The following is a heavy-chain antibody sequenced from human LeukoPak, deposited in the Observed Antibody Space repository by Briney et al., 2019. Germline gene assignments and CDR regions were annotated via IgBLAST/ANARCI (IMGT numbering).Heavy chain of an antibody. CDR3: ARDVTYHGGDWFDP. D-gene: IGHD4-23*01. V-gene: IGHV3-48*04. CDR2: ISSTASSI. Sequence: QPGGSLRLSCAASEFTFSSYSMSWVRQAPGKGLEWVSYISSTASSIYYADSVKGRFTISRDNAKNSLYLQVNSLRAEDTAVYYCARDVTYHGGDWFDPWGQGTLVTVSS. J-gene: IGHJ5*02. CDR1: EFTFSSYS.